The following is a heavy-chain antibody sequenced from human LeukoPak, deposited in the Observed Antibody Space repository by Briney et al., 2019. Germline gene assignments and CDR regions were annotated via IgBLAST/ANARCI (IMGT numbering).Heavy chain of an antibody. CDR1: GFTFSSYA. D-gene: IGHD2-8*01. J-gene: IGHJ6*02. Sequence: GGSLRLSCAASGFTFSSYAMSWVRQAPGKGLEWVSAISGSGGSTYYADSVKGRFTISRDNSKNTLYLQMNSLRAEDTAVYYCASARRYRTNGVCYIDYYYYGMDVWGQGTTVTVSS. CDR3: ASARRYRTNGVCYIDYYYYGMDV. CDR2: ISGSGGST. V-gene: IGHV3-23*01.